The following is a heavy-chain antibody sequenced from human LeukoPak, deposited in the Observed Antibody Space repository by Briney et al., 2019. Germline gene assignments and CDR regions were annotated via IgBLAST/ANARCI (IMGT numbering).Heavy chain of an antibody. Sequence: SETLSLTCTVSGGSISSGISYWSWIRQRPGQGLEWIGYIYHSGTTYYSPSLKSRVTISVDTSKNQFSLKLSSVTAADTAVYYCARDSRDGYSHFDSWGQGTLVTVS. J-gene: IGHJ4*02. CDR1: GGSISSGISY. D-gene: IGHD5-24*01. CDR2: IYHSGTT. V-gene: IGHV4-31*03. CDR3: ARDSRDGYSHFDS.